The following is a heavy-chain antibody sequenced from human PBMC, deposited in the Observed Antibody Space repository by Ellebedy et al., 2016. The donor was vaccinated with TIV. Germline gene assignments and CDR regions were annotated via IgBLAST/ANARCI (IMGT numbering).Heavy chain of an antibody. V-gene: IGHV1-69*13. CDR1: GGTFSSYA. Sequence: SVKVSXXASGGTFSSYAISWVRQAPGQGLEWMGGIIPIFGTANYAQKFQGRVTITADESTSTAYMELSSLRSEDTAVYYCARGRAPHYYYGMDVWGQGTTVTVSS. CDR2: IIPIFGTA. J-gene: IGHJ6*02. CDR3: ARGRAPHYYYGMDV.